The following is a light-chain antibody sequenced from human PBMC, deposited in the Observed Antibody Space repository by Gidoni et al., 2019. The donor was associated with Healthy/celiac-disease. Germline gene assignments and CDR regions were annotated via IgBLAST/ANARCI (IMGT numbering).Light chain of an antibody. Sequence: EIVLTQSPGTLSLSPGERATLSCRASQSVSSSYLAWYQQKPGQAPRLLIYGASSRATGIPDRFSVSGSGTDFTLTISRLEPEDFAVYYCQQYGSSWTFXXXSKVEIK. J-gene: IGKJ1*01. CDR1: QSVSSSY. CDR2: GAS. V-gene: IGKV3-20*01. CDR3: QQYGSSWT.